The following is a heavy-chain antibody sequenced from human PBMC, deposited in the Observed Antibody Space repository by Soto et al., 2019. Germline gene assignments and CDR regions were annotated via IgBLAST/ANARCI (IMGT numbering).Heavy chain of an antibody. V-gene: IGHV4-39*01. CDR2: IYYSGST. CDR1: GGSISSSSYY. CDR3: ARLNDGDYYFDY. J-gene: IGHJ4*02. Sequence: SETLSLTCTVSGGSISSSSYYWGWIRQPPGKGLEWIGSIYYSGSTYYNPSLKSRVTISVDTSKNQFSLKLSSVTAADTAVYYCARLNDGDYYFDYWGQGTLVTVSS. D-gene: IGHD4-17*01.